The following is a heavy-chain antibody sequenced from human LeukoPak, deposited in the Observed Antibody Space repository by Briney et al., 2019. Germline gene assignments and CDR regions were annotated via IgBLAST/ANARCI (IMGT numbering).Heavy chain of an antibody. V-gene: IGHV3-30*18. D-gene: IGHD6-13*01. Sequence: AGGSLRLSCAASGFTFSSYGMHWVRQAPGKRLEWVAVISFDGTNKFYADSVKGRFTISRDNSKKTVYLQMNSLRAEDAAVYYCAKGGGTGYSSSWYSNWGQGTLVTVSS. CDR1: GFTFSSYG. CDR2: ISFDGTNK. CDR3: AKGGGTGYSSSWYSN. J-gene: IGHJ4*02.